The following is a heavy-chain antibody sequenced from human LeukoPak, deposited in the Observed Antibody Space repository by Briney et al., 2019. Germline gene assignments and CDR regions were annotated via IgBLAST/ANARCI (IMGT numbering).Heavy chain of an antibody. CDR1: GFTFSTYA. D-gene: IGHD2-15*01. V-gene: IGHV3-33*01. Sequence: GRSLRLSCATSGFTFSTYAMHWVRQASGKGLEWVAVIWYDGSNDHYVDSVKGRFTISRDNPKNTLYLQMNSLRVEDTAVYYCAREVDCSGGRCYRGEFDYWGQGTLVTVSS. CDR3: AREVDCSGGRCYRGEFDY. J-gene: IGHJ4*02. CDR2: IWYDGSND.